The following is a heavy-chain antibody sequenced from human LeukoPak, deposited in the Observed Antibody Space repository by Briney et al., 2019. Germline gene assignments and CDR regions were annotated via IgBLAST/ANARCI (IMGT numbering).Heavy chain of an antibody. CDR3: ARDLDFWSGYYLGY. CDR1: GYTFTGYY. CDR2: INPNSGGT. V-gene: IGHV1-2*02. J-gene: IGHJ4*02. D-gene: IGHD3-3*01. Sequence: ASVNVSCKASGYTFTGYYMHWVRQAPGQGLEWMGWINPNSGGTNYAQKFQGRVTMTRDTSISTAYMELSRLRSDDTAVYYCARDLDFWSGYYLGYWGQGTLVTVSS.